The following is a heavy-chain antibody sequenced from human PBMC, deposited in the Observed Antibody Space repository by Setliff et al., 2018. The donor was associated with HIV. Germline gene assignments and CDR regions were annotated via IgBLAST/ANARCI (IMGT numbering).Heavy chain of an antibody. CDR1: GDSITRGSYY. CDR3: ARAAYSGTYLWEPATDL. CDR2: IYTSGKT. Sequence: PSQTLSLTCAVSGDSITRGSYYWSWIRQPAGKGLEWIGHIYTSGKTHYSPSLKSRITISADTSSNQLSLNLSSVTAADTAVYYGARAAYSGTYLWEPATDLWGRGTLVTVSS. V-gene: IGHV4-61*09. J-gene: IGHJ2*01. D-gene: IGHD1-26*01.